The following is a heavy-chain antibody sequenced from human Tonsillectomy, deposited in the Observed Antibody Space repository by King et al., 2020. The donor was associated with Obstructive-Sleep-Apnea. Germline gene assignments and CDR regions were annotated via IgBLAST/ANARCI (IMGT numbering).Heavy chain of an antibody. CDR2: IFDSGNT. V-gene: IGHV4-59*01. Sequence: QLQESGPGLLKPSETLSLTCSVSGASISTYYWSWIRQPPGKGLEWIGYIFDSGNTNYNPSLKSRVTISVDTSKNHFSLKLSSVTAADTAIYYCERDGGGTNGVDRWGRGTGVTVSS. CDR3: ERDGGGTNGVDR. CDR1: GASISTYY. D-gene: IGHD2-15*01. J-gene: IGHJ5*02.